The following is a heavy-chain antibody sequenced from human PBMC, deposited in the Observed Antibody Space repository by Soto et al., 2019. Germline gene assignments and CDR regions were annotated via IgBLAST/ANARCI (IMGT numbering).Heavy chain of an antibody. CDR2: IYHTGIT. V-gene: IGHV4-31*03. J-gene: IGHJ4*02. D-gene: IGHD1-1*01. CDR3: AKATGTLRSRNCDY. Sequence: SETLSLTCSVSGGSISTVVHYWTWIRQPPGKGLEWIGSIYHTGITYYSKSLRSRLTMSVDTSKSQFSLRLSSVTAADTAVYYCAKATGTLRSRNCDYWGQGSLVTVSS. CDR1: GGSISTVVHY.